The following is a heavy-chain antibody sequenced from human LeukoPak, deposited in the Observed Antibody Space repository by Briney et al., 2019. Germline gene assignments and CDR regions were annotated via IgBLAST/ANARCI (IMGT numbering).Heavy chain of an antibody. D-gene: IGHD3-9*01. CDR2: IKQDGSEK. Sequence: PGGSLRLSCAASGFTFSSYWMSWVRQAPGKGLEWEANIKQDGSEKYYVDSVKGRFTIPRDNAKNSLYLQMNSLRAEDTAVYYCARDPPTGDWLPLFDYWGQGTLVTVSS. CDR1: GFTFSSYW. CDR3: ARDPPTGDWLPLFDY. V-gene: IGHV3-7*03. J-gene: IGHJ4*02.